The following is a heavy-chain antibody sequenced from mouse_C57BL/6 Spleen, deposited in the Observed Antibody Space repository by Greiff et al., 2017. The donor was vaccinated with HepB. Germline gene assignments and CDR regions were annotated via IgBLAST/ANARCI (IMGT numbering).Heavy chain of an antibody. V-gene: IGHV1-62-3*01. D-gene: IGHD4-1*01. CDR3: ARHEEGTGTARYFDV. CDR2: IDPNSGGT. J-gene: IGHJ1*03. CDR1: GYTFTSYW. Sequence: VQLQQPGAELVKPGASVKLSCKASGYTFTSYWMHWVKQRPGRGLEWIGRIDPNSGGTKYNEKFKSKATLTVDKPSSTAYMQLSSLTSEDSAVYFWARHEEGTGTARYFDVWGTGTTVTVSS.